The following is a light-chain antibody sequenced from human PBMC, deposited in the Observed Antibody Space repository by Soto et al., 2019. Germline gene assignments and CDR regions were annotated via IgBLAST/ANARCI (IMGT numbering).Light chain of an antibody. Sequence: EIVMTHSPATLAVSPGERATLSCRASQSVRGNLAWYQQKPGQSPRLLIYGASSRATGIPVRFSGSGSGTEFTLTISSLQSEDFAVYYCQQYNNWPFITFGQGTRLEIK. CDR1: QSVRGN. V-gene: IGKV3-15*01. CDR2: GAS. CDR3: QQYNNWPFIT. J-gene: IGKJ5*01.